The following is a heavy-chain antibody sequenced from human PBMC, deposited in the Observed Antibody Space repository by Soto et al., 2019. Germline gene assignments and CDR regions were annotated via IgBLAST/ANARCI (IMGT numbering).Heavy chain of an antibody. J-gene: IGHJ6*04. Sequence: QGQLVQSGPEVKKPGASVKVSCKTSVYNFSRYGISWVRQAPGQGLEWMGWCSGYNGDRNYAQKVQGRVTMNIDTSTYTAYMELRSLTSDDAAIYYCAKNGPPPYFDYGMDGWGKGTTVTVSS. CDR1: VYNFSRYG. D-gene: IGHD2-8*01. V-gene: IGHV1-18*01. CDR3: AKNGPPPYFDYGMDG. CDR2: CSGYNGDR.